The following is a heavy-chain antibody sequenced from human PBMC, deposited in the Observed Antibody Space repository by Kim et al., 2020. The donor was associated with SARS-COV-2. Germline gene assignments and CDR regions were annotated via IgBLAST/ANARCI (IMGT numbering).Heavy chain of an antibody. CDR1: GFTFDDYG. CDR3: ARSRNKWDDILTGYYPLDYYYGMDV. J-gene: IGHJ6*02. V-gene: IGHV3-20*01. CDR2: INWNGGST. D-gene: IGHD3-9*01. Sequence: GGSLRLSCAASGFTFDDYGMSWVRQAPGKGLEWVSGINWNGGSTGYADSVKGRFTISRDNAKNSLYLQMNSLRAEDTALYHCARSRNKWDDILTGYYPLDYYYGMDVWGQGTTVTVSS.